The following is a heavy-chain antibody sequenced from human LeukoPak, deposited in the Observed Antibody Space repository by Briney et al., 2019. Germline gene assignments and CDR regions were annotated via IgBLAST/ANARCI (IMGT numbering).Heavy chain of an antibody. Sequence: SETLSLTCAVSGGSISSGGYSWSWSRQPPGKGLEWIGYIYHSGSTYYNPSLRSRVTISVDRSKNQFSLKLSSVTAADTAVYYCARVQGSSSSLDYWGQGTLVTVSS. V-gene: IGHV4-30-2*01. CDR3: ARVQGSSSSLDY. J-gene: IGHJ4*02. CDR2: IYHSGST. CDR1: GGSISSGGYS. D-gene: IGHD6-6*01.